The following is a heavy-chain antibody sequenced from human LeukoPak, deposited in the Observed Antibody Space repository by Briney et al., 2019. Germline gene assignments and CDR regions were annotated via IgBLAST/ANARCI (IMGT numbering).Heavy chain of an antibody. CDR3: ARNASDYYDSSGYYYYFDY. CDR1: GYSISSGYY. V-gene: IGHV4-38-2*01. D-gene: IGHD3-22*01. J-gene: IGHJ4*02. CDR2: IYHSGST. Sequence: SETLSLTCAVSGYSISSGYYWGWIRQPPGTGLEWIGSIYHSGSTYYNPSLKSRVTISVDTSKNQFSLKLSSVTAADTAVYYCARNASDYYDSSGYYYYFDYWGQGTLVTVSS.